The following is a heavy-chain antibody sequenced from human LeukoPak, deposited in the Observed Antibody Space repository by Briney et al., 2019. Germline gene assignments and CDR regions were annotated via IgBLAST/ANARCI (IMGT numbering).Heavy chain of an antibody. CDR2: IYYSGST. V-gene: IGHV4-59*01. Sequence: SETLSLTCNVSGGSINDYYWSWIRQPPGKGLEWIGNIYYSGSTNYNPSLKSRVTISVDTSKKQFSLKLSSVTAADTAVYFCARKEGYYYAMDFWGQGTTVIVSS. CDR1: GGSINDYY. CDR3: ARKEGYYYAMDF. J-gene: IGHJ6*02.